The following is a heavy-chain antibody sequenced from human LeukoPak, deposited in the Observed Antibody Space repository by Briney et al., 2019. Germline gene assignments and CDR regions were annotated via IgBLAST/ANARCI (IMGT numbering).Heavy chain of an antibody. CDR3: AKGKKAAAGTNWFDP. Sequence: PGGSLRLSCAASGFTFSTYAMTWVRQAPGKGLEWVSDISGTGGSTYYADSVRGRFTISRDNSKNTLYLQMNSLRAEDTAVYYCAKGKKAAAGTNWFDPWGQGTLDTISS. CDR1: GFTFSTYA. J-gene: IGHJ5*02. CDR2: ISGTGGST. V-gene: IGHV3-23*01. D-gene: IGHD6-13*01.